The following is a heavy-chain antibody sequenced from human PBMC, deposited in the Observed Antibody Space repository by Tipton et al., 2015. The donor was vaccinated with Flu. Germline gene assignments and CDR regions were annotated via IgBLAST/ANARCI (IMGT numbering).Heavy chain of an antibody. Sequence: TLSLTCTVSGGSMSSYYWSWIRQPAGKGLEWIGRIYTSGSAIHNPSLKSRVTMSVDTSKNQFSLELGSVTAADTAVYYCARASGSGTNVIFDYWGQGTLVAVAS. D-gene: IGHD3-10*01. J-gene: IGHJ4*02. CDR2: IYTSGSA. CDR1: GGSMSSYY. V-gene: IGHV4-4*07. CDR3: ARASGSGTNVIFDY.